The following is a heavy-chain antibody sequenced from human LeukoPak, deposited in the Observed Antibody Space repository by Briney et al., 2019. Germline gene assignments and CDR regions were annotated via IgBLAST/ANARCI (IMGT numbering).Heavy chain of an antibody. J-gene: IGHJ4*02. CDR2: ISGTAAST. V-gene: IGHV3-23*01. CDR3: AKGVRFLDWWLLDY. Sequence: GGSLRVSCAASGFTFSAYALSWVRQAPGKGPEWVSAISGTAASTYYADSVKGRFTISRNNSKSTLYLQMNSLRGEDTAIYYCAKGVRFLDWWLLDYWGQGSLVTVSS. D-gene: IGHD3-9*01. CDR1: GFTFSAYA.